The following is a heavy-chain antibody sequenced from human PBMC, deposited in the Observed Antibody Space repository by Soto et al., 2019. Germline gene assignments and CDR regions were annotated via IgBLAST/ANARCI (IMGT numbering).Heavy chain of an antibody. CDR2: IYYSGST. CDR1: GGSISSGGYY. V-gene: IGHV4-31*03. Sequence: QVQLQESGPGLVKPSQTLSLTCTVSGGSISSGGYYWSWIRQHPGKGLEWIGYIYYSGSTYYNPSIKSRVTISVDTSKNQFSLKLSSVTAADTAVYYCAMRGGSGSYYNGYFDLWGRGTLVTVSS. J-gene: IGHJ2*01. D-gene: IGHD3-10*01. CDR3: AMRGGSGSYYNGYFDL.